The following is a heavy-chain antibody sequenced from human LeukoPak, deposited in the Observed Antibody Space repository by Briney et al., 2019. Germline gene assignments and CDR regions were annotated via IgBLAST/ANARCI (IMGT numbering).Heavy chain of an antibody. Sequence: ASVKVSCKAFGYTFTGYYMNWVRQAPGQGLEWMGRTNCNTGGGVYAQKFQGRVTMTRDTSTTTAYMELSSLSFDDTAVYYCARYASAAAGPRWGQGTPVTVSS. J-gene: IGHJ4*02. CDR1: GYTFTGYY. V-gene: IGHV1-2*06. D-gene: IGHD6-13*01. CDR3: ARYASAAAGPR. CDR2: TNCNTGGG.